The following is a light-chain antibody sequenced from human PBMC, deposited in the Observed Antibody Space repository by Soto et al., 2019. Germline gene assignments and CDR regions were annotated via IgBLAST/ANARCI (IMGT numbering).Light chain of an antibody. J-gene: IGKJ1*01. CDR3: QQYQSYSKT. CDR1: QSISSY. Sequence: DLQMTPSPSSLSASVGDRVTITWRASQSISSYLNWYQQKPGKAPKVLIYDASSLESGISSRFSGSGFGTEFTLTITRLQPDDFATYYCQQYQSYSKTFGQGTKVDIK. V-gene: IGKV1-5*01. CDR2: DAS.